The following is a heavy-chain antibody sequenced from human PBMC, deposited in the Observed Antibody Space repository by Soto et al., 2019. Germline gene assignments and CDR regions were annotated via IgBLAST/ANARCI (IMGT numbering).Heavy chain of an antibody. J-gene: IGHJ4*02. CDR3: ARDKAAAGGVYY. CDR2: IWYDGSNK. Sequence: QVQLVESGGGVVQPGRSLRHSCAASGFTFSSYGMHWVRKAPGKGLEWVVVIWYDGSNKYYAESVKGRFTISKDKSKNTLDLQMNSPRAEDTAVYYEARDKAAAGGVYYWCQGTLVTVSS. V-gene: IGHV3-33*01. D-gene: IGHD6-13*01. CDR1: GFTFSSYG.